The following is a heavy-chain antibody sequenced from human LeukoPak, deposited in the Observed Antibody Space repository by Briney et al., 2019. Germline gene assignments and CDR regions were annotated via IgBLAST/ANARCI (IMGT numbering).Heavy chain of an antibody. Sequence: GASVKVSCRXSGYTFTGYYMHWVRQAPGQGLEWMGWFNPDTGATNYAQKFQGRVTMTRDTSISTAYLELNRLRSDDTAVYYCARPLLGYCTGGSCYQFDPWGQGTLVTVSS. V-gene: IGHV1-2*02. CDR3: ARPLLGYCTGGSCYQFDP. CDR2: FNPDTGAT. D-gene: IGHD2-15*01. CDR1: GYTFTGYY. J-gene: IGHJ5*02.